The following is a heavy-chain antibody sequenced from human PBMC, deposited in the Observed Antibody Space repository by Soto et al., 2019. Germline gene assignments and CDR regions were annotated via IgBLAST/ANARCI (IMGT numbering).Heavy chain of an antibody. CDR1: GFIFGDHV. CDR2: ISGSGNSP. Sequence: EVHLVESGGRLVQRGGSLRLSCSGSGFIFGDHVMDWVRQAPGKGLEWVAGISGSGNSPFFRDSVKGQFTISRDNSKNTVYLEMNNLTDEDSALYFCARGTHSYSGSHELDAWGLGTLVTVSS. D-gene: IGHD1-26*01. V-gene: IGHV3-23*04. J-gene: IGHJ5*02. CDR3: ARGTHSYSGSHELDA.